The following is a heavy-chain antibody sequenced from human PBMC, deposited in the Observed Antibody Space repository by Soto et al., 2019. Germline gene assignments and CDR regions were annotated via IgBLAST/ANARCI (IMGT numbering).Heavy chain of an antibody. J-gene: IGHJ5*02. CDR3: ARYYAGNWFDP. CDR1: GGSISSGGYY. Sequence: TLSLTCTVSGGSISSGGYYWSWIRQHPGKGLEWIGYIYYSGSTYYNPSLKSRVTISVDTSKNQFSLKLSSVTAADTAVYYCARYYAGNWFDPWGQGTLVTVSS. CDR2: IYYSGST. V-gene: IGHV4-31*03. D-gene: IGHD1-26*01.